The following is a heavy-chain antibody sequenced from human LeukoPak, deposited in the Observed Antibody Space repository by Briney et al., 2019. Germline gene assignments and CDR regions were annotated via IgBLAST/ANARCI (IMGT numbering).Heavy chain of an antibody. D-gene: IGHD2-21*02. Sequence: TSETLSLTCTVSGESINNYYWTWIRQPPGKGLEWIGYIYYIGSTNYNPSLKNRVTVSVDTSKRQFSLELNSLTAADAAVYYCARGTYGGGDCYYFDYGGRGPLVTVSS. V-gene: IGHV4-59*01. CDR1: GESINNYY. CDR2: IYYIGST. CDR3: ARGTYGGGDCYYFDY. J-gene: IGHJ4*02.